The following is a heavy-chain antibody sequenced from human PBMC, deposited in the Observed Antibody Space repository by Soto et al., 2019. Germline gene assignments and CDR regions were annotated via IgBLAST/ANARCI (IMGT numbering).Heavy chain of an antibody. Sequence: ASVKVSCKASGYTFTSYGISWVRQAPGQGLKWMGWISAYNGNTNYAQKLQGRVTMTTDTSTSTAYMELRSLRSDDTAEYYCARDSAPPSQTADIVVVVGAPHGFALCGHGTMFPVS. CDR2: ISAYNGNT. CDR1: GYTFTSYG. V-gene: IGHV1-18*01. CDR3: ARDSAPPSQTADIVVVVGAPHGFAL. D-gene: IGHD2-15*01. J-gene: IGHJ3*01.